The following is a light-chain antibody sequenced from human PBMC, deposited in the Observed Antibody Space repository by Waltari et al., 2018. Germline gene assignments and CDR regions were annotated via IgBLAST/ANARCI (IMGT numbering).Light chain of an antibody. CDR3: SSYTSTKTGV. CDR1: SSDVGGYNY. V-gene: IGLV2-11*01. Sequence: QSALTQPRSVSGSPGQSVTISCTGTSSDVGGYNYVHWYQQHPGKAPKLMIYDVSKRPSGVPDRFSGSKSGNTASLTISGLQAEDEADYYCSSYTSTKTGVFGTGTKVTVL. J-gene: IGLJ1*01. CDR2: DVS.